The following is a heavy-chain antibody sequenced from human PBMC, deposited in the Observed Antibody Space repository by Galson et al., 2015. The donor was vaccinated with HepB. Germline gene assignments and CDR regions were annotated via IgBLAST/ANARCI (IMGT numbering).Heavy chain of an antibody. V-gene: IGHV1-69*01. Sequence: SCKASGGTFSSYAISWVRQAPGQGLEWMGGIIPIFGTANYAQKFQGRVTITADESTSTAYMELSSLRSEDTAVYYCARDAFYYYDSSGYQHDYWGQGTLVTVSS. J-gene: IGHJ4*02. D-gene: IGHD3-22*01. CDR3: ARDAFYYYDSSGYQHDY. CDR1: GGTFSSYA. CDR2: IIPIFGTA.